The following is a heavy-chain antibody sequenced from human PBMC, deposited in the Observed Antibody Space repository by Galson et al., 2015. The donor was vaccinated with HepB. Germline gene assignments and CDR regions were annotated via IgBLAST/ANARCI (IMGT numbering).Heavy chain of an antibody. CDR2: ISDTDDST. D-gene: IGHD3-16*01. J-gene: IGHJ4*02. CDR1: GFTFSDYA. CDR3: ARDAATGMITFGTIGY. Sequence: SLRLSCAASGFTFSDYAMGWVRQAPGRGLEWVSGISDTDDSTYDADSVKGRFTISRDNAKNSLFLQMNSLRAEDTAVYFCARDAATGMITFGTIGYWGQGTLVTVSS. V-gene: IGHV3-23*01.